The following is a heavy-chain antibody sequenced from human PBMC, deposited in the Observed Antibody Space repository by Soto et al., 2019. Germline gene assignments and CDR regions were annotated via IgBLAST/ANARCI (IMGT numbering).Heavy chain of an antibody. D-gene: IGHD6-13*01. CDR1: GYSFTSYW. J-gene: IGHJ6*02. Sequence: GESLKISCKGSGYSFTSYWIGWVRQMPGKGLESMGIIYSGDSDTRYSPAFQGQVTISADKSISTAYLQWSSLKASDTAMYYCARPRSSSRNYYGMDVWGQGTTVTVSS. V-gene: IGHV5-51*01. CDR3: ARPRSSSRNYYGMDV. CDR2: IYSGDSDT.